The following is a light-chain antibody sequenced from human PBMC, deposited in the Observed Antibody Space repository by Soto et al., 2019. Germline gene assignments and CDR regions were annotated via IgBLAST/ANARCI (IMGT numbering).Light chain of an antibody. V-gene: IGKV3-20*01. CDR1: QSVSSY. J-gene: IGKJ1*01. CDR2: GAS. CDR3: QQYGSSPQT. Sequence: EIVLTQSPATLSLSPGERATLSCRASQSVSSYLAWYQQKPGQAPRLLIYGASRRATGIPDRFSGSGSGTDFTLTISRLEPEDFAVYYCQQYGSSPQTFGQGTKVDIK.